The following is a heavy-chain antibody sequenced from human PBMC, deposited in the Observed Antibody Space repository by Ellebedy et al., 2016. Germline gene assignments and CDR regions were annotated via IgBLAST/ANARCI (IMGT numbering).Heavy chain of an antibody. CDR1: GFTFSSYA. D-gene: IGHD3-10*01. CDR2: ISGSGGST. V-gene: IGHV3-23*01. Sequence: GESLKISXAASGFTFSSYAMSWVRQAPGKGLEWVSAISGSGGSTYYADSVKGRFTISRDNSKNTLYLQMNSLRAEDTAVYYCAKDRSMVRGVINYWGQGTLVTVSS. CDR3: AKDRSMVRGVINY. J-gene: IGHJ4*02.